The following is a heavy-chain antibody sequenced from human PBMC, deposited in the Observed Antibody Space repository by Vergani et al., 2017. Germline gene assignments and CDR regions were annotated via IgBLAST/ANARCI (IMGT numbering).Heavy chain of an antibody. CDR1: GGSFSGYY. CDR3: ARETTYYXYVWGSYRYTEEDY. CDR2: IDHCGST. Sequence: QVQLQQWGAGLLKPSETLSLTCAVYGGSFSGYYWSWIRQPPGKGLEWIGEIDHCGSTNYNPSLKSRVTMSVDTSKKQFSLRLSSVTAADTAVYYCARETTYYXYVWGSYRYTEEDYWGQGTLVTV. V-gene: IGHV4-34*02. J-gene: IGHJ4*02. D-gene: IGHD3-16*02.